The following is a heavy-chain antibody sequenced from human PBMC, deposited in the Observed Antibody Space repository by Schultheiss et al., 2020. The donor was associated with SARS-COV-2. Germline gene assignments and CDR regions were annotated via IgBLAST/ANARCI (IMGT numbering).Heavy chain of an antibody. CDR2: IYYSGST. CDR3: AREDYYYYYMDV. CDR1: GGSISSYY. D-gene: IGHD5-24*01. Sequence: SETLSLTCTVSGGSISSYYWSWIRQPPGKGLEWIGYIYYSGSTYYNPSLKSLVTISVDTSKNQFSLKLSSVTAADTAVYYCAREDYYYYYMDVWGKGTTVTVSS. V-gene: IGHV4-59*06. J-gene: IGHJ6*03.